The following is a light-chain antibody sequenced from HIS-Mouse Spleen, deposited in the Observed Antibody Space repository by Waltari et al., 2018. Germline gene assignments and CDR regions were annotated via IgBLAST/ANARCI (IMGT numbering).Light chain of an antibody. CDR3: SSYTSSSTYV. J-gene: IGLJ1*01. Sequence: QSALTQPASVSGSPGQSITISCTGTSSDLGGYNYVSWYQQHPGKAPKLMIYYVSNRPSGVSNRFSGSKSGNTASLTISGLQAEDEADYYCSSYTSSSTYVFGTGTKVTVL. CDR1: SSDLGGYNY. CDR2: YVS. V-gene: IGLV2-14*03.